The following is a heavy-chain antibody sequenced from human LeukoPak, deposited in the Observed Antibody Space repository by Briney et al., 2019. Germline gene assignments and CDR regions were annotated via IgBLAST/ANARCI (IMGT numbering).Heavy chain of an antibody. Sequence: SVKVSCKASGGTFSSYAISWVRQAPGQGLEWMGGIIPIFGTTNFAQKFQGRVTITADASTSTAYMELSSLRSEDTAVYYCARGPSVAAHLDYWGQGTLVTVSS. V-gene: IGHV1-69*01. CDR1: GGTFSSYA. J-gene: IGHJ4*02. CDR3: ARGPSVAAHLDY. CDR2: IIPIFGTT. D-gene: IGHD5-12*01.